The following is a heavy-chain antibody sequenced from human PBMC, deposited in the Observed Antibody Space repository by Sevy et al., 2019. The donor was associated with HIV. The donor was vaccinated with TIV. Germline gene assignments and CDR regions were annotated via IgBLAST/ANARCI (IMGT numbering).Heavy chain of an antibody. CDR1: GGSISSYY. CDR3: ARATTRDFWSGYTIDY. Sequence: SETLSLTCTVSGGSISSYYWSWIRQPPGKGLEWIGYIYYSGSTNYNPSLKSRVTISVDTSKNQFSLKLSSVTAADTAVYYCARATTRDFWSGYTIDYWGQGTLVTVSS. CDR2: IYYSGST. V-gene: IGHV4-59*01. D-gene: IGHD3-3*01. J-gene: IGHJ4*02.